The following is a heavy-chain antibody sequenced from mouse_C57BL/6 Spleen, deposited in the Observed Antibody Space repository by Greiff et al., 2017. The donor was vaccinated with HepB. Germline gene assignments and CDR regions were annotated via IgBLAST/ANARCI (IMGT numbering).Heavy chain of an antibody. Sequence: QVQLKQSGAELVRPGASVTLSCKASGYTFTDYEMHWVKQTPVHGLEWIGAIDPETGGTAYNQKFKGKATLTADKSSSTAYMELRSLTSEDSAVYSSTRSTTPWYFDVWGTGTTVTVSS. CDR3: TRSTTPWYFDV. CDR1: GYTFTDYE. J-gene: IGHJ1*03. CDR2: IDPETGGT. D-gene: IGHD1-1*01. V-gene: IGHV1-15*01.